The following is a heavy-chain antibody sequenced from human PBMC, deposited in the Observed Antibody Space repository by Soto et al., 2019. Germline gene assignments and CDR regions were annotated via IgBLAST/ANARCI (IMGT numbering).Heavy chain of an antibody. J-gene: IGHJ1*01. CDR3: ARDRDDSSWSTAENFQH. CDR2: INTYNGNT. V-gene: IGHV1-18*01. D-gene: IGHD3-22*01. CDR1: GYTFPDYC. Sequence: GASVKVSCKASGYTFPDYCIHWVRQAPGQGLEWMGWINTYNGNTYYTQNLQGRVTMTRDTSTSTAYMDLRSLRFDDTALYYCARDRDDSSWSTAENFQHWGQGTLVTVSS.